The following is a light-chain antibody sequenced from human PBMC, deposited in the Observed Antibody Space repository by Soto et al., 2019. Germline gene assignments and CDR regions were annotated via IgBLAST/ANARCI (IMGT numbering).Light chain of an antibody. CDR1: QSLLHSNGYNY. V-gene: IGKV2-28*01. CDR2: LGS. Sequence: DIVMTQSPLSLPVTPGEQASISCRSSQSLLHSNGYNYLDWYLQKPGQSPQLLIYLGSNRGSGVPDRFSGSGSGTDFTLKSSRVDAEDGGVYYRMQALQRFTFGGGTKVEIK. J-gene: IGKJ4*01. CDR3: MQALQRFT.